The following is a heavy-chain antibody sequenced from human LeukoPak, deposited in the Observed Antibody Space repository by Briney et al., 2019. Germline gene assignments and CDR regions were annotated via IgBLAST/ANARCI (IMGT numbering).Heavy chain of an antibody. Sequence: SGTLSLICGVSGGSISSTNRWTWVRQPPGKGLEWIGEVHLDGRTNYKPSLQSRLTMSVDFSENHISLKLTSVTAADTAVCYCAREGGPYRPLDYSGQRTLVTVSS. CDR2: VHLDGRT. V-gene: IGHV4-4*02. CDR1: GGSISSTNR. J-gene: IGHJ4*02. CDR3: AREGGPYRPLDY.